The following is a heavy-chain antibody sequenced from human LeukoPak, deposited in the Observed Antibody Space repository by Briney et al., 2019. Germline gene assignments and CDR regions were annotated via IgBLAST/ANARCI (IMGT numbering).Heavy chain of an antibody. J-gene: IGHJ4*02. Sequence: PSETLSLTCTVSGYSISSGYYWGWIRQPPGKGLEWIGSIYHSGSTNYNPSLKSRVTISVDTSKNQFSLKLSSVTAADTAVYYCARGWQLGYFDYWGQGTLVTVSS. D-gene: IGHD6-6*01. CDR2: IYHSGST. CDR3: ARGWQLGYFDY. CDR1: GYSISSGYY. V-gene: IGHV4-38-2*02.